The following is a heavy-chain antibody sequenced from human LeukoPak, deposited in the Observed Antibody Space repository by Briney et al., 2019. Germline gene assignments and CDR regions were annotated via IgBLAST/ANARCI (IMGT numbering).Heavy chain of an antibody. CDR2: IRADGATT. J-gene: IGHJ4*02. CDR1: GFTFGDYD. Sequence: GGSLRLSCAASGFTFGDYDMRWVRQAPGKGLEWVSLIRADGATTRYTDSVKGRFTISRDNSKDSLYLQMNSLRTEDTALYYCARDNTGSYEYWGQGTLVTVSP. CDR3: ARDNTGSYEY. V-gene: IGHV3-43*02. D-gene: IGHD1-26*01.